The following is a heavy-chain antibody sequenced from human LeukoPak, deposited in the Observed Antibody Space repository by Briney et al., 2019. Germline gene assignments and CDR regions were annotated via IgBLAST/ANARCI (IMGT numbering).Heavy chain of an antibody. CDR2: IRYDGSNK. J-gene: IGHJ4*02. CDR3: ARADSSSSYVDIVATRY. CDR1: GFTFSGYG. D-gene: IGHD5-12*01. Sequence: GGSLRLSCAASGFTFSGYGMHWVRQAPGKGLEWVAFIRYDGSNKYYADSVKGRFTISRDNSKNTLYLQMNSLRAEDTAVYYCARADSSSSYVDIVATRYWGQGTLVTVSS. V-gene: IGHV3-30*02.